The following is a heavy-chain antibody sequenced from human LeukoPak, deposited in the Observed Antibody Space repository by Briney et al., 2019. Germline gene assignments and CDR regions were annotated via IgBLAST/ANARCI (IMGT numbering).Heavy chain of an antibody. J-gene: IGHJ3*02. CDR2: ISWNSGSI. V-gene: IGHV3-9*01. CDR3: AKETLAVDGAFDI. CDR1: GFTFDDYA. Sequence: GRSLRLSCAASGFTFDDYAMHWVRQAPGKGLEWVSGISWNSGSIGYADSVKGRFTISRDNAKNSLYLQMNSLRAEDTALYYCAKETLAVDGAFDIWGQGTMVTVSS. D-gene: IGHD6-19*01.